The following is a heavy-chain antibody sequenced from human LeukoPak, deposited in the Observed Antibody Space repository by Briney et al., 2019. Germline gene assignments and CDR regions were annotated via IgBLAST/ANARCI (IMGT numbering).Heavy chain of an antibody. V-gene: IGHV4-59*12. CDR1: GGSLSSSY. CDR2: ISYSGST. D-gene: IGHD3-16*02. J-gene: IGHJ4*02. CDR3: ARDRGSDRVIPDYLESED. Sequence: SGTLSLTCTVSGGSLSSSYWSWIRQPPGKGLEWIGYISYSGSTNNNPSLKSRVTISVDTSKNQFSLKLNSVTAADTAVYYCARDRGSDRVIPDYLESEDWGQGTLVTVSS.